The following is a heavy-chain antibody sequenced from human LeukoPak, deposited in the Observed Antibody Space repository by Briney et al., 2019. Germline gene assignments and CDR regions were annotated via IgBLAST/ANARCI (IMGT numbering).Heavy chain of an antibody. J-gene: IGHJ4*02. Sequence: SETLSLTCSVSGGSMRSNGYYWGWIRQPPGKRPEWIGSIYNTGTTYYNPSLESRVTISIDTSRSRFSLKLTSVTAADTAVYHCARHYYDIFTGPLDDWGQGTLVTVSS. CDR3: ARHYYDIFTGPLDD. D-gene: IGHD3-9*01. CDR1: GGSMRSNGYY. CDR2: IYNTGTT. V-gene: IGHV4-39*01.